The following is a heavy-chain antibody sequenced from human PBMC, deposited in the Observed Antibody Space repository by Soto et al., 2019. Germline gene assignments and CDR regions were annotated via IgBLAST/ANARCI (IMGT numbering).Heavy chain of an antibody. CDR1: GFTFSSYW. V-gene: IGHV3-7*01. CDR2: IKQDGSEK. J-gene: IGHJ6*02. D-gene: IGHD6-13*01. CDR3: ARIAAAGRGWDV. Sequence: EVQLVESGGGLVQPGGSLRLSCAASGFTFSSYWMSWVRQAPVKWLEWVGNIKQDGSEKNYVDFMEGRFTISRDNAENSLYLQMNSLRAEDTAVYYCARIAAAGRGWDVWGQGTTVVVSS.